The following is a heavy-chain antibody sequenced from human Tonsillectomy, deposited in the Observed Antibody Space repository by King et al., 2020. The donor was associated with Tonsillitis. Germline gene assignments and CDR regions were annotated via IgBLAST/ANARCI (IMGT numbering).Heavy chain of an antibody. D-gene: IGHD3-16*01. CDR2: SRIKIDGGIT. CDR3: TTDWGGGLTHESNTFDI. Sequence: VQLVESGGGLVKPGGSLRLSCAASGFTFSNAWMHWVRQPPGKGLAWLGRSRIKIDGGITDYSAPEQCRFTISRDDSKNTLYLQMNSLKTEDTAVYYCTTDWGGGLTHESNTFDIWGQGTMVTVSS. CDR1: GFTFSNAW. V-gene: IGHV3-15*01. J-gene: IGHJ3*02.